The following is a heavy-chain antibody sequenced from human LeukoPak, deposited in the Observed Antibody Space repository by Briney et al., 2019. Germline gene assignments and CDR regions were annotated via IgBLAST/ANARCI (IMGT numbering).Heavy chain of an antibody. CDR1: GGSISSYY. D-gene: IGHD3-9*01. CDR2: IYYSGST. J-gene: IGHJ4*02. Sequence: KPSETLSLTCTVSGGSISSYYWSWLRQPPGKGLEWIGYIYYSGSTNYNPSLKSRVTISVDTSKNQFSLKLNSVTAADTAVYYCARTLLYYDILTGYSPWDYYFDYWGQGTLVTVSS. V-gene: IGHV4-59*08. CDR3: ARTLLYYDILTGYSPWDYYFDY.